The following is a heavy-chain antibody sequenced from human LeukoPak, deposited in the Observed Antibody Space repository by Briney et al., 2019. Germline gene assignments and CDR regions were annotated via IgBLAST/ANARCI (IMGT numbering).Heavy chain of an antibody. V-gene: IGHV3-23*01. CDR1: GFTFRNYA. D-gene: IGHD3-16*01. CDR3: ARVNDFAWGVDFDF. J-gene: IGHJ4*02. Sequence: PGGSLRLSCAASGFTFRNYAMSWVRQDPRKGLQWVSAITGNDGRTYYTDSVKGRFTISRDNFRNTVILQMSSLTAEDTAVYYCARVNDFAWGVDFDFWGQGTLVTVSS. CDR2: ITGNDGRT.